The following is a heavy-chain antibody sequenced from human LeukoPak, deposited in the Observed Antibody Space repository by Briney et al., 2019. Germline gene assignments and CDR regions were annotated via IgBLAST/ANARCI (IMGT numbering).Heavy chain of an antibody. J-gene: IGHJ4*02. CDR2: IYTSGST. D-gene: IGHD1-26*01. CDR1: GGSISSGSYY. CDR3: ARDRFGDSGTNGVFDY. Sequence: PSETLSLTCTVSGGSISSGSYYWSWIRQPAGKGLEWIGRIYTSGSTNYNPSLKSRVTISVDTSKNQFSLKLSSVTAAGTAVYYCARDRFGDSGTNGVFDYWGQGTLVTVSS. V-gene: IGHV4-61*02.